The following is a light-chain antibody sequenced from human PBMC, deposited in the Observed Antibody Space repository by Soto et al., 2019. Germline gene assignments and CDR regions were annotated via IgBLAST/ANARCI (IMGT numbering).Light chain of an antibody. CDR3: QAWDSSTGGV. CDR2: QDS. J-gene: IGLJ2*01. CDR1: KLEDKY. Sequence: SYELTQPPSVSVSPGQTASITCSGDKLEDKYACWYQQKPGQSPVLVIYQDSKRPSGIPERFSGSNSGNTATLTISGTQAMDEADYYCQAWDSSTGGVFGGGTKLTVL. V-gene: IGLV3-1*01.